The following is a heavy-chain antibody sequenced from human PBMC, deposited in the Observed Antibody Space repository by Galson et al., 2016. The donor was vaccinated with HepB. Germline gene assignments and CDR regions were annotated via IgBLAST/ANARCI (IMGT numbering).Heavy chain of an antibody. CDR3: AKDSVIRGFIGGRYFDC. J-gene: IGHJ4*02. CDR2: ITYDGTDK. V-gene: IGHV3-30*18. CDR1: GFTFNSYG. D-gene: IGHD3-10*01. Sequence: SLRLSCAASGFTFNSYGMHWVRQAPGKELEWVADITYDGTDKNYADSVKGRFTISRDISKNTLYLQMNSLRAEDTAVYYCAKDSVIRGFIGGRYFDCWGQGTLVTVSS.